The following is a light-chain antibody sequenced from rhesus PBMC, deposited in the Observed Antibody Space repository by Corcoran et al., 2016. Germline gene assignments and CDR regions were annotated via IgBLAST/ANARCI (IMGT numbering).Light chain of an antibody. Sequence: QAALTQPRSVSGSPGQSVTISCTGTCSDIGRYNYVSWYQLVPGTAPKLIIYEVGQRPSGVSGRFSGSKSGDTASLTISGLQADDEADYYGCSYAGSNAYAFGDGTRLSVL. CDR1: CSDIGRYNY. V-gene: IGLV2-32*02. CDR2: EVG. J-gene: IGLJ1*01. CDR3: CSYAGSNAYA.